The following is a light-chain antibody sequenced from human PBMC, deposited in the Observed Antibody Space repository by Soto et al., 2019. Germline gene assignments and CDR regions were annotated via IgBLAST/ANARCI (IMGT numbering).Light chain of an antibody. V-gene: IGLV2-23*03. J-gene: IGLJ1*01. CDR3: CSYAGSSTFV. CDR2: EGS. CDR1: SSDVASYNL. Sequence: QSALTQPASVSGSPGRSITISCTGTSSDVASYNLVSWYQQHPGKAPKLMIYEGSKRPSGVSNRISGSKSGNTASLTISGLQVEDEADYYCCSYAGSSTFVFGTGTKVTVL.